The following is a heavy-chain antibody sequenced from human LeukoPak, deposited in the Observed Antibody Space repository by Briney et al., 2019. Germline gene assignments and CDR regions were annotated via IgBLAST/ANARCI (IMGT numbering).Heavy chain of an antibody. J-gene: IGHJ4*02. Sequence: GGSLRLSCAASGFTFSSYGMHWVRQAPGKGLEWVAVMSYDGSNKYYADSVKGRFTISRDNSKNTLYLQMNSLRAEDTAVYYCAKDLSGSGSSWGQGTLVTVSS. CDR3: AKDLSGSGSS. V-gene: IGHV3-30*18. CDR1: GFTFSSYG. D-gene: IGHD3-10*01. CDR2: MSYDGSNK.